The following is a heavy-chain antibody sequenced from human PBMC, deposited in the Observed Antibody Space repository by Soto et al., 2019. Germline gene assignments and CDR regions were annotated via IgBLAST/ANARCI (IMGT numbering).Heavy chain of an antibody. V-gene: IGHV5-51*01. CDR2: IFDGDSDT. CDR3: ARVRVGGTAFDI. J-gene: IGHJ3*02. Sequence: GDPLKISSKRTVNNFTSYWVGWVRQVPGKGLEWMRNIFDGDSDTTYSQSFQGQVTHSANRSISPAYLQWSRLKASDNSIYYCARVRVGGTAFDIWGQGTMVTVSS. D-gene: IGHD6-19*01. CDR1: VNNFTSYW.